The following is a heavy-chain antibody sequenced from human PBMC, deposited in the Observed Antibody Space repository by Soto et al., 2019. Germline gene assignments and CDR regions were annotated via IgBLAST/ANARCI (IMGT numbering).Heavy chain of an antibody. CDR2: MDPNSGST. CDR3: ARERKFDFWRKGLDV. J-gene: IGHJ6*02. D-gene: IGHD3-3*01. CDR1: GYTFTTYD. V-gene: IGHV1-8*01. Sequence: SSVKGSWKASGYTFTTYDINWVRQAPGQGLEWLGWMDPNSGSTGYAQNFQGRITMTRNISRNTAHMELSSLQSEDTAVYYCARERKFDFWRKGLDVWGQGTTVPVSS.